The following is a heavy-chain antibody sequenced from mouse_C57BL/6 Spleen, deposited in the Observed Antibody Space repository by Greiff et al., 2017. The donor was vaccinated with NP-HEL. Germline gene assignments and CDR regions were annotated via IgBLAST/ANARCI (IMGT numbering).Heavy chain of an antibody. Sequence: EVQRVESGEGLVKPGGSLKLSCAASGFTFSSYAMSWVRQTPEKRLEWVAYISSGGDYIYYADTVKGRFTISRDNARNTLYLQMSSLKSEDTAMYYCTRERGTGLYYAMDYWVKEPQSPSPQ. CDR1: GFTFSSYA. J-gene: IGHJ4*01. V-gene: IGHV5-9-1*02. CDR3: TRERGTGLYYAMDY. D-gene: IGHD3-2*02. CDR2: ISSGGDYI.